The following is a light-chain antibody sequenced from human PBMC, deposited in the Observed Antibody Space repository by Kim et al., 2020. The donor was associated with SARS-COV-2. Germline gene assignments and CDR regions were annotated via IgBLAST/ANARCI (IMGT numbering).Light chain of an antibody. CDR2: ENN. CDR3: QSYDSTLNDYV. CDR1: RSDIGAGND. Sequence: QSALTQPPSVSGAPGQRVTISCTGSRSDIGAGNDVHWYQHLPGKAPKLLVYENNDRPSGVPDRFSGSKSGTSASLVITGLQAEDEADYYCQSYDSTLNDYVFGTGTKVTVL. J-gene: IGLJ1*01. V-gene: IGLV1-40*01.